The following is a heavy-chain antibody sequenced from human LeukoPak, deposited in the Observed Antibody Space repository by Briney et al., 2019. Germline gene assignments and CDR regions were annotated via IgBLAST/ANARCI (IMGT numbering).Heavy chain of an antibody. J-gene: IGHJ5*02. D-gene: IGHD4-17*01. CDR1: GASISPYY. V-gene: IGHV4-4*07. Sequence: SETLSLTCTVSGASISPYYWVWVRQAAGKGLEWIGRISPSGTTNYNPSLKSRVTISVDRSKNQFSLKLSSVTAADTAVYYCARGGDYPTGWFDPWGQGTLVTVSS. CDR2: ISPSGTT. CDR3: ARGGDYPTGWFDP.